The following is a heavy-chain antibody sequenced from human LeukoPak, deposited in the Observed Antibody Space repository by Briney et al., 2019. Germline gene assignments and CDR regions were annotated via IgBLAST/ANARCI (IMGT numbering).Heavy chain of an antibody. V-gene: IGHV3-48*02. CDR3: ASNRYSGSSSSFDY. CDR1: GFTFSSYS. CDR2: ISSSSSTI. J-gene: IGHJ4*02. Sequence: PGGSLRLSCAGSGFTFSSYSMNWVRQAPGKGLEWVSYISSSSSTIYYADSAKGRFTISRDNAKNSLYLQMNSLRDEDTAVYYCASNRYSGSSSSFDYWGQGTLVTVSS. D-gene: IGHD1-26*01.